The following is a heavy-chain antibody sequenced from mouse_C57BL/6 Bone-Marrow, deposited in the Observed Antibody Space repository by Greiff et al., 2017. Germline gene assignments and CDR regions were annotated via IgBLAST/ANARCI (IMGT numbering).Heavy chain of an antibody. CDR2: INPYNGGT. CDR3: ARSPYYYGSSSFAY. V-gene: IGHV1-19*01. J-gene: IGHJ3*01. D-gene: IGHD1-1*01. CDR1: GYTFTDYY. Sequence: VQLQQSGPVLVKPGASVKMSCKASGYTFTDYYMNWVKQSPGKSLEWIGVINPYNGGTSYNQKFKGKATLTVDKSSSTAYMELNSLTSEDSAVYYCARSPYYYGSSSFAYWGQGTLVTVSA.